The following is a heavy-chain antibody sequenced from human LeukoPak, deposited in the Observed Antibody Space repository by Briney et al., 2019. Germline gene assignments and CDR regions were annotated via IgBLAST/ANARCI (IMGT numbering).Heavy chain of an antibody. V-gene: IGHV1-46*01. CDR1: GYTFTSYY. Sequence: ASVKVSCKASGYTFTSYYMHWVRQAPGQGLEWMGIINPSGGSTSYAQKFQGRVTMTRDMSTSTVYMELSSLRSEDTAVYYCARGNAISMIRGLYYMDVWGKGTTVTVSS. D-gene: IGHD3-10*01. J-gene: IGHJ6*03. CDR2: INPSGGST. CDR3: ARGNAISMIRGLYYMDV.